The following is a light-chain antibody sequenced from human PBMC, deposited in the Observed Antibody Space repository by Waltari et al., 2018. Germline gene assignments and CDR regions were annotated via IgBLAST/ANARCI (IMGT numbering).Light chain of an antibody. CDR3: QQYYTTPLT. J-gene: IGKJ1*01. CDR1: QSVLYTSDNDNY. V-gene: IGKV4-1*01. CDR2: WAS. Sequence: DIVMTQSPDSLAVSLGERATINCRSSQSVLYTSDNDNYLAWYQQKPGQPPKLLIYWASTRASGVPDRFSGSGSGTDFTLTSSSLQAADVAVYYCQQYYTTPLTFGQGTRVEI.